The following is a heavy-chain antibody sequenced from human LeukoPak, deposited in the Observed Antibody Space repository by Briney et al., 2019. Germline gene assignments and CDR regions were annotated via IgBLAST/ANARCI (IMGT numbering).Heavy chain of an antibody. V-gene: IGHV4-39*01. CDR3: ARHHMIGGYFDY. CDR1: GGSISSSSYY. Sequence: SETLSLTCTVSGGSISSSSYYWGWIRQPPGKGLEWIGSIYYSGSTYYNPSLKSRVTISVDTSKNQFSLKLSSVTAADTAVHYCARHHMIGGYFDYWGQGTLVTVSS. D-gene: IGHD3-22*01. CDR2: IYYSGST. J-gene: IGHJ4*02.